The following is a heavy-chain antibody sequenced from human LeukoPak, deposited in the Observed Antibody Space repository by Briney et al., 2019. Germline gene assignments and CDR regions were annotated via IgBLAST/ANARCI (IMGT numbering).Heavy chain of an antibody. CDR1: GFTFDDYA. D-gene: IGHD3-3*01. V-gene: IGHV3-9*01. Sequence: GGSPRLSCAASGFTFDDYAMHWVRQAPGKGLEWVSGISWNSGSIGYADSVKGRFTISRDNSKSTLYLQMNSLRAEDTAVYYCVKFPMYYDFWSGYLVGGAFDIWGQGTMVTASS. CDR2: ISWNSGSI. J-gene: IGHJ3*02. CDR3: VKFPMYYDFWSGYLVGGAFDI.